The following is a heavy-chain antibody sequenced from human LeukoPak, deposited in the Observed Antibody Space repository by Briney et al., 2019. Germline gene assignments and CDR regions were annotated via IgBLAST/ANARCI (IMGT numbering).Heavy chain of an antibody. D-gene: IGHD6-19*01. CDR1: GFTFSTFG. Sequence: GGSLRLSCAASGFTFSTFGMIWVRQAPGKGLEWISSISYGYYIYYADAVKARFAISRDNARNSLYLQMNSLRADDTAVYYCARLMFIAVGNWYFDLWGQGTLVTVSS. J-gene: IGHJ2*01. CDR3: ARLMFIAVGNWYFDL. V-gene: IGHV3-21*01. CDR2: ISYGYYI.